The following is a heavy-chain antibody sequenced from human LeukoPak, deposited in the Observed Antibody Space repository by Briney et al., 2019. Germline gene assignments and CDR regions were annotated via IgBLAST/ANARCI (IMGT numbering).Heavy chain of an antibody. D-gene: IGHD4-23*01. V-gene: IGHV3-48*03. CDR3: ARDYGGNVTEGAFDI. CDR1: GFTFSSYE. CDR2: ISSSGSTI. Sequence: QAGGSLRLSCAASGFTFSSYEMNWVRQAPGKGLEWVSYISSSGSTIYYADSVKGRFTISRDNAKNSLYLQMNSLRAEDTAVYYCARDYGGNVTEGAFDIWGQGTMVTVSS. J-gene: IGHJ3*02.